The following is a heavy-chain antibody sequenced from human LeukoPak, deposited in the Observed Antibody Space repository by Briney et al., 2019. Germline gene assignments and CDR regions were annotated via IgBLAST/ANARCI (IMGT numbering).Heavy chain of an antibody. CDR3: ARGAGVVILGDAFDI. Sequence: GGSLRLSCAASGFNFNDYSMNWVRQAPGKGLEYISYITSDSKTKYYADSVKGRFSISRDNAKSLLYLEMNSLRAEDTAVYYCARGAGVVILGDAFDIWGQGTMVTVSS. J-gene: IGHJ3*02. CDR2: ITSDSKTK. D-gene: IGHD3-3*01. CDR1: GFNFNDYS. V-gene: IGHV3-48*04.